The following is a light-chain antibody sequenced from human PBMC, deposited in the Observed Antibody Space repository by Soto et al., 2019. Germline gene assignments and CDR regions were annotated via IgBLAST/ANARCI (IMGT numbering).Light chain of an antibody. J-gene: IGLJ2*01. Sequence: QSVLTQPPSASGTPGQRVTISCSGSSSNIGSNYVYWYQQLPGAAPKLLISRNNQRPSGVPDRFSGSKSGTSASLAISGLRPQDEADYYCATWDDSLSGVVFGGGTKLTVL. CDR3: ATWDDSLSGVV. V-gene: IGLV1-47*01. CDR1: SSNIGSNY. CDR2: RNN.